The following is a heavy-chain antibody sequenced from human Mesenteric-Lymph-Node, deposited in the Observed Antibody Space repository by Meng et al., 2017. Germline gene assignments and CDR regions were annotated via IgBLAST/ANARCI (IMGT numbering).Heavy chain of an antibody. CDR3: TRDHLPYSSSWYNGNWFDP. D-gene: IGHD6-13*01. J-gene: IGHJ5*02. CDR1: GFTFGDYA. Sequence: GESLKISCTASGFTFGDYAMSWFRQAPGKGLEWVGFIRSKAYGGTTEYAASVKGRFTISRDDSKSIAYLQMNSLKTEDTAVYYCTRDHLPYSSSWYNGNWFDPWGQGTLVTVSS. V-gene: IGHV3-49*03. CDR2: IRSKAYGGTT.